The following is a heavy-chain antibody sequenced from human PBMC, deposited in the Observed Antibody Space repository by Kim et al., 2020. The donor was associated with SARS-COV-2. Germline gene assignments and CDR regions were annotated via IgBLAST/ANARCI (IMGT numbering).Heavy chain of an antibody. J-gene: IGHJ6*02. Sequence: SETLSLTCTVSGDSISSYYWSWIRQPPGKGLEWIGYXYYSGSTNYNPSLKSRVTLSVDRSKNQFSLKLSSVTAADTAVYYCARDLGGSSWQLYGMDVWGQGTTVTVSS. CDR1: GDSISSYY. D-gene: IGHD6-13*01. V-gene: IGHV4-59*01. CDR2: XYYSGST. CDR3: ARDLGGSSWQLYGMDV.